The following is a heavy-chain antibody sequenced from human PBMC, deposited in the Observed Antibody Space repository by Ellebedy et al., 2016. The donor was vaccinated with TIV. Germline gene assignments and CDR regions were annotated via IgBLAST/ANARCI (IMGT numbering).Heavy chain of an antibody. J-gene: IGHJ3*02. CDR2: ISGSGGST. Sequence: GESLKISXAASGFTFSSYAMSWVRQAPGKGLEWVSAISGSGGSTYYADSVKGRFTISRDNSKNTLYLQMNSLRAEDTAVYYCAKDEEYYDFWSEGPDAFDIWGQGTMVTVSS. D-gene: IGHD3-3*01. CDR1: GFTFSSYA. CDR3: AKDEEYYDFWSEGPDAFDI. V-gene: IGHV3-23*01.